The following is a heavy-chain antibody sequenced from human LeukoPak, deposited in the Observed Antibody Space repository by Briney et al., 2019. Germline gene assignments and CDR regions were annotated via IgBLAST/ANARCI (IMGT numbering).Heavy chain of an antibody. CDR1: GGSISSGGYY. V-gene: IGHV4-31*03. J-gene: IGHJ4*02. D-gene: IGHD3-10*01. Sequence: SETLSPTCTVSGGSISSGGYYWSWIRQRPGKGLEWIGYIYYSGSTYYNPSLKSRVTISVDTSKNQFSLKLSSVTAADTAVYYCARGLAMVRGSYRIDYWGQGTLVTVSS. CDR2: IYYSGST. CDR3: ARGLAMVRGSYRIDY.